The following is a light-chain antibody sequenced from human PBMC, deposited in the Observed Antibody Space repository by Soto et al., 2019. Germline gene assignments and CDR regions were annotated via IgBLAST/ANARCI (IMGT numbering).Light chain of an antibody. Sequence: EIVLTQSPATLSVSPWERATLSCRASQNIDRHLHWYQQKPGQAPRLLIYGASARATGIPARFSGSGSGTEFTLTISSLQSEDFALYFCQQSHKWYTFGQGTKVDIK. CDR2: GAS. V-gene: IGKV3-15*01. CDR1: QNIDRH. J-gene: IGKJ2*01. CDR3: QQSHKWYT.